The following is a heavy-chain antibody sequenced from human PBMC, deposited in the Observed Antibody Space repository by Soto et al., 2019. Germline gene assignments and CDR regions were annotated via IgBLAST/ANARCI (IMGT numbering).Heavy chain of an antibody. CDR1: GFTFSSYG. CDR3: AKGDLLWFGELPTKGFDI. D-gene: IGHD3-10*01. J-gene: IGHJ3*02. Sequence: PGGSLRLSCAASGFTFSSYGMHWVRQAPGKGLEWVAVISYDGSNKYYADSVKGRFTISRDNSKNTLYLQMNSLRAEDTAVYYCAKGDLLWFGELPTKGFDIWGQGTMVTVSS. V-gene: IGHV3-30*18. CDR2: ISYDGSNK.